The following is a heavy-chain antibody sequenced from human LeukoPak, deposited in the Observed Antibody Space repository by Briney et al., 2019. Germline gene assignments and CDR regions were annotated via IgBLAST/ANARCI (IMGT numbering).Heavy chain of an antibody. CDR3: VRDLVWDTGRVDY. CDR1: GFTFSSHW. D-gene: IGHD3/OR15-3a*01. Sequence: HPGGSLRLSCAASGFTFSSHWMSWVRQAPRKGLEWLANIKEDGSEKYYVDSVKGRFTISRDNAKNSLFLQVNSLRDEDTATYYCVRDLVWDTGRVDYWGQGTLVTVSS. V-gene: IGHV3-7*01. CDR2: IKEDGSEK. J-gene: IGHJ4*02.